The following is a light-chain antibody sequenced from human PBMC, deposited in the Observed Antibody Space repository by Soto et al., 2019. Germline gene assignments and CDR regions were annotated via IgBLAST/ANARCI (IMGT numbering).Light chain of an antibody. Sequence: EIVLTQSPGILALSPGGRAFRSCGASQSISSSFLAWYQQKPGQDPRLLIYGASSRATGIHDRFSGTGSETDFTLTIRRMEPEDFAVYYCQKYDNSQITCGERTRLAI. V-gene: IGKV3-20*01. J-gene: IGKJ5*01. CDR2: GAS. CDR3: QKYDNSQIT. CDR1: QSISSSF.